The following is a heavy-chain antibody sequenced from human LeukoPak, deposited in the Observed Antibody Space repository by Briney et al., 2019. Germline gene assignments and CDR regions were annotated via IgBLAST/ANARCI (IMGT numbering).Heavy chain of an antibody. Sequence: ASVKVSCKASGYTFTSYDINWVRQATGQGLEWMGWMNPNSGNTGYAQKFQGRVTMTRNTSISTAYMELSSLRSEDTDVYYCARGYCSSTSCYYYMDVWGKGTTVTVSS. J-gene: IGHJ6*03. CDR3: ARGYCSSTSCYYYMDV. CDR2: MNPNSGNT. D-gene: IGHD2-2*01. CDR1: GYTFTSYD. V-gene: IGHV1-8*01.